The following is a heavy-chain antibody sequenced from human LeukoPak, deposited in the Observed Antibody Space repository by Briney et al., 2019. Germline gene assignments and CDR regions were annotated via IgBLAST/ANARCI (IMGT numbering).Heavy chain of an antibody. J-gene: IGHJ3*02. CDR1: GGSISSYY. Sequence: SETLSLTCTVSGGSISSYYWSWIRQPPGKGLEWIGYIYYSGSTNYNPSLKSRVTISVDTSKNQFSLKLSSVTAADTAVYYCARYYYDNSGYRDAFDIWGQGTMVTVSS. CDR3: ARYYYDNSGYRDAFDI. D-gene: IGHD3-22*01. V-gene: IGHV4-59*01. CDR2: IYYSGST.